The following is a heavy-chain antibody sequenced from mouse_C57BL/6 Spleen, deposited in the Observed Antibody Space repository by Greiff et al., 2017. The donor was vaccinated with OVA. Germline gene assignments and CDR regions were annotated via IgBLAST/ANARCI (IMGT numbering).Heavy chain of an antibody. V-gene: IGHV1-19*01. CDR3: ARNASSLFAD. J-gene: IGHJ3*01. D-gene: IGHD1-1*01. CDR1: GYTFTDYY. Sequence: VQLKQSGPVLVKPGASVKMSCKASGYTFTDYYMNWVKQSHGKSLEWIGVINPYNGGTSYNQKFKGKATLTVDKSSSTAYMELNSLASEDSAVYYCARNASSLFADWGPGTLVTVSA. CDR2: INPYNGGT.